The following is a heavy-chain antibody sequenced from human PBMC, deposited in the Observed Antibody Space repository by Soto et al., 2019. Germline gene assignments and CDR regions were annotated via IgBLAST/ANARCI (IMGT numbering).Heavy chain of an antibody. Sequence: GGSLRLSCAASGFTFSSYAMSWVRQAPGKGLEWVSAISGSGGSTYYADSVKGRFTISRDNSKNTLYLQMNSLRAEDTAVYYCAKDLAKLLWFGELGYWGQGTLVTVSS. D-gene: IGHD3-10*01. CDR3: AKDLAKLLWFGELGY. J-gene: IGHJ4*02. V-gene: IGHV3-23*01. CDR1: GFTFSSYA. CDR2: ISGSGGST.